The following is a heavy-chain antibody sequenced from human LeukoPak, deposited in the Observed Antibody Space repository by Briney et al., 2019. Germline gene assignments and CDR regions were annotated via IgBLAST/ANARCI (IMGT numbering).Heavy chain of an antibody. CDR1: GYSFTNYW. J-gene: IGHJ4*02. Sequence: GESLRISCKGSGYSFTNYWISWVRQMPGKGLEWMGKIDPSDSYTNYSPSFQGHVTISADKSISTAYLQWSSLQASDTAMYYCARHEYYYDSSGYKGVDYWGQGTLVTVSS. CDR2: IDPSDSYT. D-gene: IGHD3-22*01. V-gene: IGHV5-10-1*01. CDR3: ARHEYYYDSSGYKGVDY.